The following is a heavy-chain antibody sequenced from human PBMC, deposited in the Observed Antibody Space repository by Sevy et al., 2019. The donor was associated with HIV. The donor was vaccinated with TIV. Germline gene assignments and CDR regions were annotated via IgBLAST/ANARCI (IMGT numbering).Heavy chain of an antibody. Sequence: GGSLRLSCAASGFTFSSYAMCWVRQAPGKGLEWVSAISGSGGSTYYADSVKGRFTISRDNSKNTLYLQMNSLRAEDTAVYNYAKDLIIVLVPAASYHFDYWGQGTLVTVSS. J-gene: IGHJ4*02. CDR3: AKDLIIVLVPAASYHFDY. CDR1: GFTFSSYA. CDR2: ISGSGGST. V-gene: IGHV3-23*01. D-gene: IGHD2-2*01.